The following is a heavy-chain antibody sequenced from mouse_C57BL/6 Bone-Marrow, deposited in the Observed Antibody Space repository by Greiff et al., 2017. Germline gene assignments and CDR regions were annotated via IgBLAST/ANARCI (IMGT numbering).Heavy chain of an antibody. V-gene: IGHV1-64*01. D-gene: IGHD1-2*01. Sequence: VQLQQPGAELVKPGASVKLSCKASGYTFTSYWMHWVKQRPGHGLEWIGMINPNSGSTNYNEKFKSKATLTVDKSSSTAYMQLSSLTSEDSAVYDCARWTTAYFGYWGQGTTLTVSS. CDR2: INPNSGST. CDR1: GYTFTSYW. CDR3: ARWTTAYFGY. J-gene: IGHJ2*01.